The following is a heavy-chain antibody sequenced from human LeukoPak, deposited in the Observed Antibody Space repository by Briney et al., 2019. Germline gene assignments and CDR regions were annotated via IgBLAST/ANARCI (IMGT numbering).Heavy chain of an antibody. D-gene: IGHD3-10*02. Sequence: PSETLSLTCAVSGGSISSSSWWSWVRQPPGKGLEWIGEIYHSGSTNYNPSLKSRVTISVDKSKNQFSLKLSSVTAADTAVYYCARVFDGNDAFDIWGQGTMVTVSS. CDR1: GGSISSSSW. V-gene: IGHV4-4*02. J-gene: IGHJ3*02. CDR3: ARVFDGNDAFDI. CDR2: IYHSGST.